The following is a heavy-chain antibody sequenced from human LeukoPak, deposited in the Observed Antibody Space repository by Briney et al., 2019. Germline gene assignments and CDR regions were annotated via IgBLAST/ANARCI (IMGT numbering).Heavy chain of an antibody. D-gene: IGHD3-10*01. CDR1: GFTFSSYA. V-gene: IGHV3-23*01. CDR3: AKDPAYYYGSGSPHAFDI. CDR2: ISGSGGRT. J-gene: IGHJ3*02. Sequence: PGGSLRLSCAASGFTFSSYAMRWVRQAPGKGLEWVSDISGSGGRTHYADSVKGRFTISRDNSKNTLYLQMNSLRAEDTDVYYCAKDPAYYYGSGSPHAFDIWGQGTMVTVSS.